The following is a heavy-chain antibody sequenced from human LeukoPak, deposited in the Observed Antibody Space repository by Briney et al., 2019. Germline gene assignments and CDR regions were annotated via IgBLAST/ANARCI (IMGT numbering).Heavy chain of an antibody. CDR2: IYSGGST. J-gene: IGHJ4*02. CDR1: GFTFSSYW. CDR3: AREGGRGSGYYLDY. D-gene: IGHD3-22*01. Sequence: GGSLRLSCAASGFTFSSYWMSWVRQAPGKGLEWVSLIYSGGSTCYADSVKGRFTISRDNSKNTLYLQMNSLRAEDTAVYYCAREGGRGSGYYLDYWGQGTLVTVSS. V-gene: IGHV3-53*01.